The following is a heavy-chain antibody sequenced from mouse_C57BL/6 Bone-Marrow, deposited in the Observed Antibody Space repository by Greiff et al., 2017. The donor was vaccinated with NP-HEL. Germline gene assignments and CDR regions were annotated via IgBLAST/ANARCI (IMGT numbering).Heavy chain of an antibody. J-gene: IGHJ3*01. CDR1: GYAFTNYL. D-gene: IGHD2-4*01. Sequence: VQLQQSGAELVRPGTSVKVSCKASGYAFTNYLIEWVKQRPGQGLEWIGVINPGSGGTNYNEKFKGKATLTADKSSSTAYMQLSSLTSEDSAVYFCARGGIYYDDAWFAYWGQGTLVTVSA. CDR3: ARGGIYYDDAWFAY. CDR2: INPGSGGT. V-gene: IGHV1-54*01.